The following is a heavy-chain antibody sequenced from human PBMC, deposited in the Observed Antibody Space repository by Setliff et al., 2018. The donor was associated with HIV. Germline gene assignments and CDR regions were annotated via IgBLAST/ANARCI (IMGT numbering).Heavy chain of an antibody. CDR2: IGSKANSYAT. CDR3: TSGVEQWLIRGY. V-gene: IGHV3-73*01. Sequence: GGSLRLSCAASGFTFSGSTMYWVRQASGKGLEWVGRIGSKANSYATVYAASVKGWFTISRDDSENTAYLQMNSLKTEDTAVYYCTSGVEQWLIRGYWGQGTLVTVSS. J-gene: IGHJ4*02. D-gene: IGHD6-19*01. CDR1: GFTFSGST.